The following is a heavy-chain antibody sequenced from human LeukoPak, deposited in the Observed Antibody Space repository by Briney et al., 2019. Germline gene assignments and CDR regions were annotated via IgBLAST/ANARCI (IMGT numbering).Heavy chain of an antibody. CDR1: GYTFTGYY. CDR3: ATLNIKAVAGMVYYFDY. J-gene: IGHJ4*02. Sequence: ASVKVSCKASGYTFTGYYMHWVRQAPGKGLEWMGGFDPEDGETIYAQKFQGRVTMTEDTSTDTAYMELSSLRSEDTAVYYCATLNIKAVAGMVYYFDYWGQGTLVTVSS. D-gene: IGHD6-19*01. CDR2: FDPEDGET. V-gene: IGHV1-24*01.